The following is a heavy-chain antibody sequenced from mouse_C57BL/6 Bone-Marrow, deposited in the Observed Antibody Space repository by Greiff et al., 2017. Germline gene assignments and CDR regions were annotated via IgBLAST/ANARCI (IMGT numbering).Heavy chain of an antibody. V-gene: IGHV1-19*01. CDR3: ARSHYSNYGAWFAY. Sequence: EVKLMESGPVLVKPGASVKMSCKASGYTFTDYYMNWVKQSHGKSLEWIGVINPYNGGTSYNQKFKGKATLTVDKASSTAYMELNSLTSEDSAVYYGARSHYSNYGAWFAYWGQGTLVTVSA. D-gene: IGHD2-5*01. J-gene: IGHJ3*01. CDR1: GYTFTDYY. CDR2: INPYNGGT.